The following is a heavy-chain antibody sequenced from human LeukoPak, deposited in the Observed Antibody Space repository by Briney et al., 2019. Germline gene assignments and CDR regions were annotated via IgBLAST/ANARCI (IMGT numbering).Heavy chain of an antibody. D-gene: IGHD3-3*01. Sequence: SETLSLTCAVYGGSFSGYYWSWIRQPPGKGLEWIGEINHSGSTNYNPSLESRVTISVDTSKNQFSLKLSSVTAADTAVYYCARGSIHRITIFGVVTPSRAYYGMDVWGQGTTVTVSS. J-gene: IGHJ6*02. CDR2: INHSGST. CDR3: ARGSIHRITIFGVVTPSRAYYGMDV. V-gene: IGHV4-34*01. CDR1: GGSFSGYY.